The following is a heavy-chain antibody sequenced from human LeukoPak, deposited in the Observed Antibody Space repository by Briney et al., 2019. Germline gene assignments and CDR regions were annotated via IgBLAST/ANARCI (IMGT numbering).Heavy chain of an antibody. CDR1: GFTFSSYE. CDR3: ARDPPLGSSGYYRAFDI. Sequence: GGSLRLSCAASGFTFSSYEMNWVRQAPGKGLEWVSYISSSGSTIYYADSVKGRFTISRDNAKNSLYLQMNSLRAEDTALYYCARDPPLGSSGYYRAFDIWGQGTMVTVSS. V-gene: IGHV3-48*03. D-gene: IGHD3-22*01. CDR2: ISSSGSTI. J-gene: IGHJ3*02.